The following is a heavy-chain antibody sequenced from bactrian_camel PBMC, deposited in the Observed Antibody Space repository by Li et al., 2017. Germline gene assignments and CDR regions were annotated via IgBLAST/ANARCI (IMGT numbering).Heavy chain of an antibody. Sequence: HVQLVESGGGSVEAGGSLRLSCVVSGVPYGSACMGWFRQAPGKEREPVAFFYTRDSSTEYADSVKGRFTISQDNAKNTVYLQMNSLKPEDTAMYYCKAVGYGSSRCGDRFGYWGQGTQVTVS. D-gene: IGHD6*01. CDR2: FYTRDSST. CDR3: KAVGYGSSRCGDRFGY. J-gene: IGHJ6*01. V-gene: IGHV3S68*01. CDR1: GVPYGSAC.